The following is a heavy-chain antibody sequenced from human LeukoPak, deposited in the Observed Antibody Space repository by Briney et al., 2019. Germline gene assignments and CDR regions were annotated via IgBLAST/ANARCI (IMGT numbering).Heavy chain of an antibody. Sequence: SETLSLTCAVYGGSFSSYYWSWIRQPPGKGLEWIGEINHSGSTNYNPSLKSRVTISVDTSKNQFSLKLSSVTAADTAVHYCARALWLGPFDYWGQGTLVTVSS. V-gene: IGHV4-34*01. CDR1: GGSFSSYY. CDR3: ARALWLGPFDY. CDR2: INHSGST. D-gene: IGHD6-19*01. J-gene: IGHJ4*02.